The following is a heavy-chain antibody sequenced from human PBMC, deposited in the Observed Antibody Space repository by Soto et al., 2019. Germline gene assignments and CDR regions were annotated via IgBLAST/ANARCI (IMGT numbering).Heavy chain of an antibody. Sequence: PGGSLRLSCAASGFTFSSYSMNWVRQAPGKGLEWVSYISSSSSTIYYADSVKGRFTISRDNAKSSLYLQMNSLRAEDTAVYDCAREADILNWFDPWGQGTLVTVSS. J-gene: IGHJ5*02. CDR3: AREADILNWFDP. V-gene: IGHV3-48*01. CDR1: GFTFSSYS. CDR2: ISSSSSTI. D-gene: IGHD3-9*01.